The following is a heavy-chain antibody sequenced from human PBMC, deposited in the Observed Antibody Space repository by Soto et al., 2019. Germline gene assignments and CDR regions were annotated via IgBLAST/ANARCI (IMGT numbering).Heavy chain of an antibody. V-gene: IGHV1-2*04. CDR1: EYTFTSYD. CDR2: MNPNSGGT. Sequence: ASVKVSCKASEYTFTSYDINWVRQATGQGLEWMGWMNPNSGGTNYAQKFQGWVTMTRDTSISTAYMELSRLRSDDTAVYYCARGGGYSSSWYDPADYYYYYMDVWGKGTTVTVSS. D-gene: IGHD6-13*01. CDR3: ARGGGYSSSWYDPADYYYYYMDV. J-gene: IGHJ6*03.